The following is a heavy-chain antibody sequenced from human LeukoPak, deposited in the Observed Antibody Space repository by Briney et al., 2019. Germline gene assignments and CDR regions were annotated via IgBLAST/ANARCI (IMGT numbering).Heavy chain of an antibody. Sequence: GGSLRLSCAASQFTLRNYAMSWVRQAPGKGLEWVAAITGSGDNTYYADSVKGRFIISRDNSKNTLYLYVNNLRAEDTAIYYCVKDPSGVGPWGQGTLVTVSS. CDR3: VKDPSGVGP. J-gene: IGHJ5*02. CDR2: ITGSGDNT. V-gene: IGHV3-23*01. CDR1: QFTLRNYA.